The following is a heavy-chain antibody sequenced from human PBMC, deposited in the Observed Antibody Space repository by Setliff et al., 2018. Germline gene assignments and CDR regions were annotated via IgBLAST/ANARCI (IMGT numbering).Heavy chain of an antibody. CDR1: GYTFTSYG. J-gene: IGHJ3*02. CDR3: ARPGLYCSGGSCYGDDAFDI. CDR2: ISAYDGDT. Sequence: GASVKVSCKAPGYTFTSYGISWVRQAPGQGLEWMGWISAYDGDTNYAQKLQGRVTMTTDTSTTTAYMELRSLRSDDTAVYYCARPGLYCSGGSCYGDDAFDIWGQGTMVTVSS. D-gene: IGHD2-15*01. V-gene: IGHV1-18*01.